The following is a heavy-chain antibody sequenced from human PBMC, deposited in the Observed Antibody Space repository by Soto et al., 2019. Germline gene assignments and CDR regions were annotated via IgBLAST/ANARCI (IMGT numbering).Heavy chain of an antibody. CDR1: GFTFSNAW. Sequence: EVQLVESGGGLVKPGGSLRLSCAASGFTFSNAWMSWVRQAPGKGLEWVGRIKSKTDGGTTDYAAPVKGRFTISRDDSKNTLYLQMNSLKTEDTAVYYCTTATYSLTVNSYYYYGMDVWGQGTTVTVSS. CDR3: TTATYSLTVNSYYYYGMDV. J-gene: IGHJ6*02. D-gene: IGHD4-17*01. CDR2: IKSKTDGGTT. V-gene: IGHV3-15*01.